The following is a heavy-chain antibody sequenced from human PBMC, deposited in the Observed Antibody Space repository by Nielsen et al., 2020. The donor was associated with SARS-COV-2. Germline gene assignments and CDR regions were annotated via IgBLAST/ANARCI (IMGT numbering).Heavy chain of an antibody. CDR3: ARAYGDYFDY. Sequence: RQAPGKGLEWIGSIYHSGSTYYNPTLKRRVTISVDTPKNQSSLKLSSVTAADTAVYYCARAYGDYFDYWGQGTLVTVSS. J-gene: IGHJ4*02. D-gene: IGHD4-17*01. CDR2: IYHSGST. V-gene: IGHV4-38-2*02.